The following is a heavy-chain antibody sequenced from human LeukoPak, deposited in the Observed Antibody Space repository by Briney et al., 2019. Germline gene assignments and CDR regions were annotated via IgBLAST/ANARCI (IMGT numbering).Heavy chain of an antibody. CDR1: GFTFSSYW. J-gene: IGHJ4*02. CDR2: IKQDGSEK. D-gene: IGHD3-22*01. CDR3: ARESESYDSSGSTFHY. V-gene: IGHV3-7*01. Sequence: PGGSLRLSCAASGFTFSSYWMSWVRQAPGKGLEWVANIKQDGSEKYYVDSVKGRFTVSRDNSRNTLYLQMNSLRAEDTAVYYCARESESYDSSGSTFHYWGQGTLVTVSS.